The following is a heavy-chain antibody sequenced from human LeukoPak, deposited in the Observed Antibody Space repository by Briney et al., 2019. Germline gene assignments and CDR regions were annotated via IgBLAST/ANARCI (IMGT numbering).Heavy chain of an antibody. CDR2: INPSGGST. CDR1: GYTFTSYY. Sequence: ASVKVSCKASGYTFTSYYMHWVRQAPGQGLEWMGIINPSGGSTSYAQKFQGRVTITADESTSTAYMELSSLRSEDTAVYYCARAEAGYCSSTSCYDAFDIWGQGTMVTVSS. CDR3: ARAEAGYCSSTSCYDAFDI. V-gene: IGHV1-46*01. J-gene: IGHJ3*02. D-gene: IGHD2-2*01.